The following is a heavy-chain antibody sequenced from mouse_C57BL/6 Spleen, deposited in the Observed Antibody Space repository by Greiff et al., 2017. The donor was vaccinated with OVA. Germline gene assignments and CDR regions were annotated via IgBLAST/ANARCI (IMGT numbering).Heavy chain of an antibody. CDR3: ARLRYDGYYAMVY. Sequence: VQLQQSGPELVKPGASVKISCKASGYSFTGYYMNWVKQSPEKSLEWIGEINPSTGGTTYNQKFKAKATLTVDKSSSTAYMQLKSLTSEDSAVYYCARLRYDGYYAMVYWGQGTSVTVSS. V-gene: IGHV1-42*01. CDR1: GYSFTGYY. J-gene: IGHJ4*01. CDR2: INPSTGGT. D-gene: IGHD2-14*01.